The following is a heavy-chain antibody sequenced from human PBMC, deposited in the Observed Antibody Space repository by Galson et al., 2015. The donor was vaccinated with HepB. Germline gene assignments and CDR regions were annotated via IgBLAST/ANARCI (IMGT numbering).Heavy chain of an antibody. Sequence: SVKVSCKAPGYTFTSYAMNWVRQAPGQGLEWMGWINTNTGNPTYAQGFTGRFVFSLDTSVSTAYLQISSLKASDTAMYYCARSDTAMVTGWFDPWGQGTLVTVSS. CDR3: ARSDTAMVTGWFDP. V-gene: IGHV7-4-1*02. D-gene: IGHD5-18*01. J-gene: IGHJ5*02. CDR1: GYTFTSYA. CDR2: INTNTGNP.